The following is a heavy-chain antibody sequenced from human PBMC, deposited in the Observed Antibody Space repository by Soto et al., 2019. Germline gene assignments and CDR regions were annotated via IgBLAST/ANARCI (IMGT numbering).Heavy chain of an antibody. CDR1: GYTFTSYA. CDR3: ARGFEGDGSHWAFDI. D-gene: IGHD1-26*01. Sequence: QVQLVQSGAEVKKPGASVKVSCKASGYTFTSYAMHWVRQAPGQRLEWMGWINAGNGNTKYSQKFQGRVTITRDTSASTAYMELSSLRSEDTAVYYCARGFEGDGSHWAFDIWGQGTMVTVSS. V-gene: IGHV1-3*01. J-gene: IGHJ3*02. CDR2: INAGNGNT.